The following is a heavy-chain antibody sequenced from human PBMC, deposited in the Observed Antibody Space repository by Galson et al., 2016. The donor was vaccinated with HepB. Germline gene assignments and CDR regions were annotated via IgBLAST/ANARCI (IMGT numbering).Heavy chain of an antibody. CDR2: IHWDDDK. V-gene: IGHV2-5*02. J-gene: IGHJ2*01. CDR3: AHGDFVDFSFWYFDL. CDR1: GFSLNTRGEA. D-gene: IGHD4-17*01. Sequence: PALVKPTQTLTLTCTFSGFSLNTRGEAVGWIRQPPGKALEWLALIHWDDDKNFNPSLKTRLTITKDTSKNQVVLSLTNVGPVDTAKYYCAHGDFVDFSFWYFDLWGRGTLVTASS.